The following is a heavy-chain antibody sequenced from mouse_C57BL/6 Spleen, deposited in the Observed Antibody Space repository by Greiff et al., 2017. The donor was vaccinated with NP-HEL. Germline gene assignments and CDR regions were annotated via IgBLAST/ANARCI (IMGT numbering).Heavy chain of an antibody. CDR2: IWRDGST. CDR1: GFSLTSYG. V-gene: IGHV2-3*01. J-gene: IGHJ4*01. D-gene: IGHD1-1*01. Sequence: QVQLKESGPGLVAPSQSLSITCTVSGFSLTSYGVSWVRQPPGKGLEWLGVIWRDGSTNYHSPLISRLSISKANSTSQVFLRLNSMETGGTATYYCAPGSSYIGAMDYWGQGTSVTVSS. CDR3: APGSSYIGAMDY.